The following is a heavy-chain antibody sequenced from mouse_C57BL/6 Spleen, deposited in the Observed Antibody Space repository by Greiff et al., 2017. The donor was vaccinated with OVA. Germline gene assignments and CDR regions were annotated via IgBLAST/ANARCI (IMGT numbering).Heavy chain of an antibody. CDR1: GYTFTSYW. CDR3: ASGYYGFAY. CDR2: IDPSDSET. V-gene: IGHV1-52*01. D-gene: IGHD1-1*01. Sequence: QVHVKQPGAELVRPGSSVKLSCKASGYTFTSYWMHWVKQRPIQGLEWIGNIDPSDSETHYNQKFKDKATLTVDKSSSTAYMQLSSLTSEDSAVYYCASGYYGFAYWGQGTLVTVSA. J-gene: IGHJ3*01.